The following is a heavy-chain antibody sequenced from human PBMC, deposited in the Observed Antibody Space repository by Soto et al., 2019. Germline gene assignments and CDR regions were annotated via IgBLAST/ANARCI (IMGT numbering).Heavy chain of an antibody. V-gene: IGHV4-61*01. J-gene: IGHJ5*02. D-gene: IGHD3-3*01. CDR1: GGSVSSGSYY. CDR3: ARDLIHYDFWSGYHNWFDP. CDR2: IYYSGST. Sequence: KTSETLSLTCTVSGGSVSSGSYYWSWIRQPPGKGLGWIGYIYYSGSTNYNPSLKSRVTISVDTSKNQFSLKLSSVTAADTAVYYCARDLIHYDFWSGYHNWFDPWGQGTLVTVSS.